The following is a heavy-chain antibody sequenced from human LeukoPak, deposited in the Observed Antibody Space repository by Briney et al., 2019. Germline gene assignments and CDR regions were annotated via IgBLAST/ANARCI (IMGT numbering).Heavy chain of an antibody. CDR2: ISSSGSYI. J-gene: IGHJ5*02. D-gene: IGHD3-22*01. CDR3: ARSVTMIVDWFDP. CDR1: GFSVISYN. V-gene: IGHV3-21*01. Sequence: GGSLRLSCAASGFSVISYNLNWVRQAPGKGLEWVSSISSSGSYIYYADSVKGRFTISRDNAKNSLYLQMNSLRADDTAVYYCARSVTMIVDWFDPWGQGTLVTVSS.